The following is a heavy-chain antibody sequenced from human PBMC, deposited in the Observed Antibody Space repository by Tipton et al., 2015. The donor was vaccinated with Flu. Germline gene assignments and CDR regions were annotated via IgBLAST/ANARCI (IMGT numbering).Heavy chain of an antibody. CDR3: ARLEEAFEGGHCVSSNCWINF. J-gene: IGHJ4*02. CDR2: IYPSGTT. D-gene: IGHD2-2*01. CDR1: SGSIRSTNYF. Sequence: TLSLTCTVSSGSIRSTNYFCAWIRQPPGKRLELIGSIYPSGTTYYNPSLKSRVTISVDTSKSQFSLKLRSVTAADTAVYYCARLEEAFEGGHCVSSNCWINFWGQGTLVTVSS. V-gene: IGHV4-39*01.